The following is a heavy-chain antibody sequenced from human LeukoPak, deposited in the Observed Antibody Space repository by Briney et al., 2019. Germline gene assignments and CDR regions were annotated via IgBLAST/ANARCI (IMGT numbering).Heavy chain of an antibody. J-gene: IGHJ6*02. CDR1: GFTFSSHD. CDR3: ARVDPIYGMDV. CDR2: IGTAGDT. Sequence: GGSLRLSCAASGFTFSSHDMHWVRQATGKGLEWVSAIGTAGDTYYPGSVKGRFTISRENAKNSLYLQMNSLRAGDTAVYYCARVDPIYGMDVWGQGTTVTVSS. V-gene: IGHV3-13*01.